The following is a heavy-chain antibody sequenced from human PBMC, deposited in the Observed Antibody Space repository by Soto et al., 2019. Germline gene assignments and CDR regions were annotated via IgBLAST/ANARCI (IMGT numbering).Heavy chain of an antibody. J-gene: IGHJ4*02. CDR3: ARDPGYGTTFDY. CDR2: INNDGSST. D-gene: IGHD1-7*01. V-gene: IGHV3-74*03. Sequence: EVQLVESGGGLVQPGGSLRLSCAASGFTFSSYWIHWVRQAPGKGPVWVSRINNDGSSTMYADSVKGRFTISRDNAKNTLHLQMNSLRAEDTAVYYCARDPGYGTTFDYWGQGTLVTVSS. CDR1: GFTFSSYW.